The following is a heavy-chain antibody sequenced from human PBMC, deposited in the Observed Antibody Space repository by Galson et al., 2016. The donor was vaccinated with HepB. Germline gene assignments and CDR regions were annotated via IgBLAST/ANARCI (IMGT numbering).Heavy chain of an antibody. J-gene: IGHJ6*02. V-gene: IGHV2-5*02. CDR2: IFWDDDK. Sequence: PALVKPTQTLTLTCTFSGFPLTTSGVGVGWIRQPPGRALEWLTLIFWDDDKRYNPPLKSRLTTAKGTSKNQVVLRVPNVDPVDTATYYSAHFYYGMDVWGQGTTVTVSS. CDR3: AHFYYGMDV. CDR1: GFPLTTSGVG.